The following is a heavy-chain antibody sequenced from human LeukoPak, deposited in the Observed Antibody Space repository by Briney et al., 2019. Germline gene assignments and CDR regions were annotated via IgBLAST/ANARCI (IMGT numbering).Heavy chain of an antibody. CDR1: GGSISSGSYY. Sequence: PSQTLSLTCTVSGGSISSGSYYWSWIRQPAGKGLEWIGRIYTSGSTNYNPSLKSRVTISVDTSKNQFSLKLSSVTAADTAVYYCARYYDTGYYYYMDVWGKGTTVTVSS. V-gene: IGHV4-61*02. J-gene: IGHJ6*03. CDR3: ARYYDTGYYYYMDV. D-gene: IGHD3-22*01. CDR2: IYTSGST.